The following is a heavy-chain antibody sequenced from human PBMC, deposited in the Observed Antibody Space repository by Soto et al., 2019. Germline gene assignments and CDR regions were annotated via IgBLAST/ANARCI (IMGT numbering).Heavy chain of an antibody. Sequence: QVQLVQSGAEVKKPGASVKVSCKASGYTFTSYGISWVRQAPGQGLEWMGWISAYNGNTNYAQKLQGRVTMTTDTPTSTAYMELRGLRSDDTAVYYCARTPYSSGWYHHYFDYWGQGTLVTVSS. CDR2: ISAYNGNT. V-gene: IGHV1-18*01. CDR3: ARTPYSSGWYHHYFDY. CDR1: GYTFTSYG. J-gene: IGHJ4*02. D-gene: IGHD6-19*01.